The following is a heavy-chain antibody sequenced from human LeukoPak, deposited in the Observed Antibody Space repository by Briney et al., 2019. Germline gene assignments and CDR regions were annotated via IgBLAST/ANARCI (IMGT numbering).Heavy chain of an antibody. CDR2: ISSSSSYI. D-gene: IGHD2-2*01. CDR3: ATTLFCSSTSCPKTDY. Sequence: GGSLRLSCAASEFTFSSYAMNWVRQAPGKGLEWVSSISSSSSYIYYADSVKGRFTISRDNAKNSLYLQMNSLRAEDTAVYYCATTLFCSSTSCPKTDYWGQGTLVTVSS. J-gene: IGHJ4*02. CDR1: EFTFSSYA. V-gene: IGHV3-21*01.